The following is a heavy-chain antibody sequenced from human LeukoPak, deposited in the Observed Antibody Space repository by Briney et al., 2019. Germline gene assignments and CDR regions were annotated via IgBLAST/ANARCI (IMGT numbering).Heavy chain of an antibody. CDR3: ARARGGYSSSQWGAFDI. CDR1: GFTFSSYS. Sequence: PGGSLRLSCAASGFTFSSYSMNWVRQAPGKGLEWVSSISSSSSYIYYADSVKGRFTISRDNAKNSLYLQMNSLRAEDTALYHCARARGGYSSSQWGAFDIWGQGTMVTVSS. D-gene: IGHD6-6*01. V-gene: IGHV3-21*04. CDR2: ISSSSSYI. J-gene: IGHJ3*02.